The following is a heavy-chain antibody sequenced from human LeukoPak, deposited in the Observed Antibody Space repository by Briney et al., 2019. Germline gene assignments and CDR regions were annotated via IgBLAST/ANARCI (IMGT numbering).Heavy chain of an antibody. D-gene: IGHD1-1*01. Sequence: STYNGKTNYAQKVQDRATMTTDTSTSTVYMELRSLRSDDTALYFCARDFSNFSYGTWFDPWGQGTLVTVSS. CDR3: ARDFSNFSYGTWFDP. V-gene: IGHV1-18*01. J-gene: IGHJ5*02. CDR2: STYNGKT.